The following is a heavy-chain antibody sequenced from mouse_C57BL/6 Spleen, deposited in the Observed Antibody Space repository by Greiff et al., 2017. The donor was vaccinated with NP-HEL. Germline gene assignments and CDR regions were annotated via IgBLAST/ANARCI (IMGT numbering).Heavy chain of an antibody. D-gene: IGHD1-1*01. V-gene: IGHV1-62-2*01. CDR1: GYTFTEYT. J-gene: IGHJ1*03. Sequence: QVQLQQSGAELVKPGASVKLSCKASGYTFTEYTIHWVKQRSGQGLEWIGWFYPGSGSIKYKEKFKDKATLTADKSSSTVYMELSRLTSEDSAVYLCARHGGDLLLRGRYFDDWGTGTTVTVSS. CDR3: ARHGGDLLLRGRYFDD. CDR2: FYPGSGSI.